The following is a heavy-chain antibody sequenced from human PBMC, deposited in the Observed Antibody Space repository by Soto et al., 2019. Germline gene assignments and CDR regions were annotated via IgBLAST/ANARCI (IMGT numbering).Heavy chain of an antibody. D-gene: IGHD4-4*01. CDR1: GFTFITYA. V-gene: IGHV3-23*01. J-gene: IGHJ6*02. CDR2: ISGSGDNT. Sequence: GGSLRLSCAASGFTFITYAMSWVRQGHGKGLEWVSGISGSGDNTYYADSVKGRFTISRDNSENTLYLQMNTLRAEDTAVYYCAKDTGGDYSNYYYYYGMDVWGQGTTVTVSS. CDR3: AKDTGGDYSNYYYYYGMDV.